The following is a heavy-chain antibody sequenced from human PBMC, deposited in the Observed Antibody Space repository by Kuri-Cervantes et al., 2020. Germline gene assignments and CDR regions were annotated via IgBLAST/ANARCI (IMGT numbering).Heavy chain of an antibody. V-gene: IGHV3-21*01. CDR2: ISSSSSYI. J-gene: IGHJ4*02. CDR1: GFTFRNAW. Sequence: GGSLRLSCAASGFTFRNAWMSWVRQAPGKGLEWVSSISSSSSYIYYADSVKGRFTISRDNAKNSLYLQMNSLRAEDTAVYYCARRVEWRLGSWLDYWGQGTLVTVSS. D-gene: IGHD3-3*01. CDR3: ARRVEWRLGSWLDY.